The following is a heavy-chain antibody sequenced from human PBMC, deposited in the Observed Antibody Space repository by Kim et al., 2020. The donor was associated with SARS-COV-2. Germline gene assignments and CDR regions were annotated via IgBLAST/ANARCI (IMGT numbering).Heavy chain of an antibody. CDR1: GYTFTSYC. J-gene: IGHJ4*02. CDR2: IVVPSTNT. Sequence: ASVKVSCKASGYTFTSYCLHWVRQAPGQSLEWMGGIVVPSTNTHYSQNFQGRVTISRDTSATTVYIELSSLRSEDTAVYYCARDGRSVDYYFDYWGQGTLVTVSS. CDR3: ARDGRSVDYYFDY. V-gene: IGHV1-3*01.